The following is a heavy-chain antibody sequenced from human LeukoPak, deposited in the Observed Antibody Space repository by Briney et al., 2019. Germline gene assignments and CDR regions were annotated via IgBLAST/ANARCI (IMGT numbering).Heavy chain of an antibody. V-gene: IGHV3-30*18. CDR1: GFTFSSYG. Sequence: PGGSLRLSCAASGFTFSSYGMHWVRQAPGKGLEWVAVISYDGSNKYYAGSVKGRFTISRDNSKNTLYLQMNSLRAEDTAVYYCAKGHNIVVVPAAIDYWGQGTLVTVSS. CDR3: AKGHNIVVVPAAIDY. D-gene: IGHD2-2*01. J-gene: IGHJ4*02. CDR2: ISYDGSNK.